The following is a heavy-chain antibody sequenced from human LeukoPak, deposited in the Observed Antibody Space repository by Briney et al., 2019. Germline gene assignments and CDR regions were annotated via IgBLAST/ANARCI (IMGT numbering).Heavy chain of an antibody. V-gene: IGHV3-7*01. J-gene: IGHJ4*02. CDR2: IKQDGSEI. D-gene: IGHD6-13*01. CDR1: GFTFRSYW. CDR3: ASRIAAARGVDY. Sequence: GGSLRLSCAVSGFTFRSYWMSWVRQAPGKGLEWVANIKQDGSEIYYVDSVKGRFTISRDNAKNALYLQMSSLRAEDTAVYYCASRIAAARGVDYWGQGTLVTVSS.